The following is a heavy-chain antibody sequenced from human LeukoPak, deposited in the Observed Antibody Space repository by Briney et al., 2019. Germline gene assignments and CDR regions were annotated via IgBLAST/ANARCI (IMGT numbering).Heavy chain of an antibody. CDR2: ISSSSSTI. J-gene: IGHJ4*02. CDR1: GFTFSSYE. Sequence: GGSLRLSCAASGFTFSSYEMNWVRQAPGKGLEWVSYISSSSSTIYYADSVKGRFTISRDNAKNSLYLQMNSLRAEDTAVYYCARDSPPDYGGQGTLVTVSS. V-gene: IGHV3-48*03. CDR3: ARDSPPDY.